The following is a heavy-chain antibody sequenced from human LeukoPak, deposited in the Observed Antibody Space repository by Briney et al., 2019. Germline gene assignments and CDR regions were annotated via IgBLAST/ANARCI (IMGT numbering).Heavy chain of an antibody. J-gene: IGHJ4*02. Sequence: GGSLRLSCGASEFSISSYKISWVRQAPGKGLEWVAHIKESGSQEYNVGSVKGRFTVSRDNAQNSVYLQMNSLGVEDTAVYYCARRRWQQSEFDLWGQGTLVTVSS. CDR2: IKESGSQE. CDR1: EFSISSYK. CDR3: ARRRWQQSEFDL. D-gene: IGHD5-24*01. V-gene: IGHV3-7*01.